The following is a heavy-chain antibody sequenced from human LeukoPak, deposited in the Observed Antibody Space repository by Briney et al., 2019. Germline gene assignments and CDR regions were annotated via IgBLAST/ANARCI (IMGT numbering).Heavy chain of an antibody. J-gene: IGHJ3*02. CDR3: ARGAQKILSFGEYPSDAFDI. Sequence: GGSLRLSCTASGFTFSNFVMHWVRQPPGKGLQWVTETSYDGNKETYVDSVKGRFTISRDNSKNTLYLQMNSLRDEDTAVYYCARGAQKILSFGEYPSDAFDIWGQGTMVSVSS. CDR1: GFTFSNFV. CDR2: TSYDGNKE. D-gene: IGHD3-10*01. V-gene: IGHV3-30-3*01.